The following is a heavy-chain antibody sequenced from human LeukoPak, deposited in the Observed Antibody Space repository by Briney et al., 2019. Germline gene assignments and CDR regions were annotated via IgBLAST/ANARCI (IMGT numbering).Heavy chain of an antibody. J-gene: IGHJ6*03. CDR3: ARHGYSSSWYTNWSYYYYMDV. D-gene: IGHD6-13*01. CDR1: GYSFTSYR. CDR2: IYPGDSDT. V-gene: IGHV5-51*01. Sequence: PGESLKISCKGSGYSFTSYRIGWVRQMPGKGLEWMGIIYPGDSDTRYSPSFQGQVTISADKSISTAYLQWSSLKASDTAMYYCARHGYSSSWYTNWSYYYYMDVWGKGTTVTVSS.